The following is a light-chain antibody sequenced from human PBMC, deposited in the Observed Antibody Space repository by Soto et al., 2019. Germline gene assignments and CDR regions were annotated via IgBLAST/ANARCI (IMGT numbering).Light chain of an antibody. CDR1: SSDVGGYNY. Sequence: QSALTQPRPVSGSPGQSVAISCTGTSSDVGGYNYVSWYQQHPGKAPKLIIYDVTKRPSGVPDRFSGSSSGNTASLTISGLQAEDEADYFCCSYAGSYSYVFGTGTKVTVL. J-gene: IGLJ1*01. CDR2: DVT. V-gene: IGLV2-11*01. CDR3: CSYAGSYSYV.